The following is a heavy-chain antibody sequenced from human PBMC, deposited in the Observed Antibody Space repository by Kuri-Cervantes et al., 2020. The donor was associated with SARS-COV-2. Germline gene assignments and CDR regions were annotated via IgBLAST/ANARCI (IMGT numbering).Heavy chain of an antibody. CDR3: ARRAPGAYDYVWGSYRPTTYDY. Sequence: SETLSLTCTVSGGSVSSYYWSWIRQPAGKGLEWIGRIYTSGSTNYNPSLKSRVTISVDTSKNQFSLKLSSVTAADTAVYYCARRAPGAYDYVWGSYRPTTYDYWGQGTLVTVSS. CDR1: GGSVSSYY. CDR2: IYTSGST. V-gene: IGHV4-4*07. J-gene: IGHJ4*02. D-gene: IGHD3-16*02.